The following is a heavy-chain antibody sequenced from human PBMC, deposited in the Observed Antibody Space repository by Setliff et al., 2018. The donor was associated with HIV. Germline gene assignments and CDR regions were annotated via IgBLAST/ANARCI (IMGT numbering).Heavy chain of an antibody. J-gene: IGHJ3*01. CDR2: IYTSGST. D-gene: IGHD3-10*01. CDR3: ARDQADVYNYLLSGAFDF. CDR1: TDSFSNFH. V-gene: IGHV4-4*07. Sequence: SETLSLTCSVSTDSFSNFHWSWMRQPAGKGLEWIGRIYTSGSTNYNPSLKSRVTISLDTSKNQFSLKLSSVTAADTAVYYCARDQADVYNYLLSGAFDFWGQGAMVTVSS.